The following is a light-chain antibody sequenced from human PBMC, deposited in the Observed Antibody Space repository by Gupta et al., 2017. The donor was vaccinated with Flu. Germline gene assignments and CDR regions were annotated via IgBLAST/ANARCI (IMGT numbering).Light chain of an antibody. CDR2: AAS. J-gene: IGKJ1*01. V-gene: IGKV1-6*01. CDR1: RDIRND. CDR3: QQYYFNPQT. Sequence: IQITQSPSSLSASVGDRVTITCRASRDIRNDLGWYQQQPGRAPRLLIFAASSLQSGVPSRFSGSGSGTDFTLTISSLQPEDFATYYCQQYYFNPQTFGEGTKVEF.